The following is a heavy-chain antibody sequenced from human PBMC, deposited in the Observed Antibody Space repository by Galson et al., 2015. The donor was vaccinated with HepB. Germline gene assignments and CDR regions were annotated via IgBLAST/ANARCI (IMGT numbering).Heavy chain of an antibody. J-gene: IGHJ5*02. Sequence: SLRLSCAASGFTFSSYSMNWVRQAPGKGLEWVAYIISSSSTIYYADSVKGRFTISRDNAKNSLYLQMNSLRDEDTAVYYCARVRLGIVVVPAVSWGPGTMATVTS. V-gene: IGHV3-48*02. CDR1: GFTFSSYS. CDR2: IISSSSTI. D-gene: IGHD2-2*03. CDR3: ARVRLGIVVVPAVS.